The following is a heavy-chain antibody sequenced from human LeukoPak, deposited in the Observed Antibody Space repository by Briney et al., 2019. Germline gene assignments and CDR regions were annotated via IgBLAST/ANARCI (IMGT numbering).Heavy chain of an antibody. CDR1: GFTFSDYY. J-gene: IGHJ3*02. CDR2: ISSSSSYT. D-gene: IGHD2-21*01. V-gene: IGHV3-11*06. Sequence: GGSPRLSCAASGFTFSDYYMSWIRQAPGKGLEWVSYISSSSSYTNYADSVKGRFTISRDNAKNSLYLQMNSLRAEDTAVYYCARVHSTNAFDIWGQGTMVTVSS. CDR3: ARVHSTNAFDI.